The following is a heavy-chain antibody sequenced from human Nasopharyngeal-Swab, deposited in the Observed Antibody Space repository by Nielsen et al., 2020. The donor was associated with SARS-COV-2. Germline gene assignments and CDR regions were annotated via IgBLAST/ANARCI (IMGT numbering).Heavy chain of an antibody. CDR1: EFTMSRNG. D-gene: IGHD1-26*01. CDR2: ISSSSSTS. Sequence: GGSLRLSCAASEFTMSRNGMHWVRQAPGKGLEWVAYISSSSSTSYYADSVKGRFTTSRDNPKNSLYLQMNSLRDEDTALYYCARDVAIVGDTLENWGQGTLVTVSS. CDR3: ARDVAIVGDTLEN. V-gene: IGHV3-48*02. J-gene: IGHJ4*02.